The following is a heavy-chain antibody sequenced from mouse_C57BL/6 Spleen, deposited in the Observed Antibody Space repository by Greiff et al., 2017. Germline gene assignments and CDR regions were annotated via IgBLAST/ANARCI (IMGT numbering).Heavy chain of an antibody. Sequence: QVELQQSGAELVRPGTSVKMSCKASGYTFTNYWTGWAKQRPGHGLEWIGDIYPGGGYTNYNEKFKGKATLTADKSSSTAYMQISSLTSEDSAIYYCARGDDGRAMDYWGQGTSVTVTS. CDR2: IYPGGGYT. CDR1: GYTFTNYW. J-gene: IGHJ4*01. V-gene: IGHV1-63*01. CDR3: ARGDDGRAMDY. D-gene: IGHD2-3*01.